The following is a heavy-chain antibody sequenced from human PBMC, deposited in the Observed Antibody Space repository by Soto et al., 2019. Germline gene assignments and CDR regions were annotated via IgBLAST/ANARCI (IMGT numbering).Heavy chain of an antibody. CDR2: VYNSGST. V-gene: IGHV4-59*02. J-gene: IGHJ4*02. Sequence: TSETLSLTCTVSGFSVSSTYWDWVRQSPGKGLEWIGYVYNSGSTIYSPSLRSRITISVDPSKNQFSLRLGSVTAADTAVYYCARIPYSSVSFDYWGQGNLVTVSS. D-gene: IGHD6-19*01. CDR3: ARIPYSSVSFDY. CDR1: GFSVSSTY.